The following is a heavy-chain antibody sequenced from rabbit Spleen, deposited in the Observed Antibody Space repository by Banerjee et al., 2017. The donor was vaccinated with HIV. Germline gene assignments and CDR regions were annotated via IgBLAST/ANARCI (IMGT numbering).Heavy chain of an antibody. CDR1: GVSFSGSSY. J-gene: IGHJ6*01. CDR3: ARDTSSSFSSYGMDL. D-gene: IGHD1-1*01. Sequence: QEQLEESGGDLVKLGASLTLTCKASGVSFSGSSYMCWVRQAPGKGLEWIACIDAGSSGFTYFASWAKGRFTISKTSSTTVTLQMTSLTAADTATYFCARDTSSSFSSYGMDLWGPGTLVTVS. V-gene: IGHV1S45*01. CDR2: IDAGSSGFT.